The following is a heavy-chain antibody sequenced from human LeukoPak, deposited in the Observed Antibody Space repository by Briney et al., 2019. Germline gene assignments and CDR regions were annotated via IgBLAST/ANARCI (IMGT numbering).Heavy chain of an antibody. D-gene: IGHD3-16*01. CDR1: RFSFSTYA. CDR2: ITHTHTPT. J-gene: IGHJ4*02. Sequence: GGSLRLSCVTSRFSFSTYALAWVRHAPAKWLEFVWLITHTHTPTYYADSVKGRFTISRDNPKNTLYLQIKSLKSEDSAVYYCAKKTTDSPCYPYLFDNWGQGSLVTVSS. CDR3: AKKTTDSPCYPYLFDN. V-gene: IGHV3-23*01.